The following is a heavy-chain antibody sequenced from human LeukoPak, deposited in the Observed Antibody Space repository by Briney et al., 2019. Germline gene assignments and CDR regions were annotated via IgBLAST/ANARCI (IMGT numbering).Heavy chain of an antibody. CDR2: ISSSSSTI. D-gene: IGHD3-10*01. Sequence: GGSLRLSCVASGFTFSSYSMNWVRQAPGKGLEWVSYISSSSSTIYYGDSVKGRFTISRDNAKNSLYLQMNIRRDEDTAVYYCAIVGEFDYWGQGTQVTVSS. CDR3: AIVGEFDY. V-gene: IGHV3-48*02. CDR1: GFTFSSYS. J-gene: IGHJ4*02.